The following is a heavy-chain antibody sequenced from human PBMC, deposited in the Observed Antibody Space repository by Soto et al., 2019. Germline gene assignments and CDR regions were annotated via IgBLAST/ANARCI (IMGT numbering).Heavy chain of an antibody. V-gene: IGHV3-7*03. CDR3: ATRGGWYNWKGEGYYFDY. J-gene: IGHJ4*02. D-gene: IGHD1-20*01. CDR2: IKQDGSEK. CDR1: GFTFSSYW. Sequence: EGSLRRSCAASGFTFSSYWMSWVRQAPGKGLEWVANIKQDGSEKYYVDSVKGRFTMSRDNAKNSLYLQMNSLRAEDTTVYYCATRGGWYNWKGEGYYFDYCGQGTLVTV.